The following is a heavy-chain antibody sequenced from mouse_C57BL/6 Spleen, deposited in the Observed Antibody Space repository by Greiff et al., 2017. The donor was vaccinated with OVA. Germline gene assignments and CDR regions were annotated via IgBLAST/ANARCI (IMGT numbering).Heavy chain of an antibody. V-gene: IGHV1-4*01. CDR2: INPSSGYT. CDR3: ARSNLGAMDY. Sequence: VQLQQSGAELARPGASVKMSCKASGYTFTSYTMHWVKQRPGQGLEWIGYINPSSGYTKYNQKFKDKATLTADKSSSTAYMQLSSLTSEDSAVYYCARSNLGAMDYWGQGTSVTVSS. D-gene: IGHD4-1*01. CDR1: GYTFTSYT. J-gene: IGHJ4*01.